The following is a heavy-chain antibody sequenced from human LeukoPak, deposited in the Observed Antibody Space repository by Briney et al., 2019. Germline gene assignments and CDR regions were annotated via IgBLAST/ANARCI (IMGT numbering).Heavy chain of an antibody. D-gene: IGHD3-16*01. CDR1: GYTLTGYY. Sequence: GASVKASCKASGYTLTGYYMHWVRQAPGQGLEWMGFIDPNNGGTNYAQKFQGRVTLTRDTSISTAYMELSSLRSDDTAVYHCATDEGGWGQGTLVTVSS. CDR2: IDPNNGGT. CDR3: ATDEGG. V-gene: IGHV1-2*02. J-gene: IGHJ1*01.